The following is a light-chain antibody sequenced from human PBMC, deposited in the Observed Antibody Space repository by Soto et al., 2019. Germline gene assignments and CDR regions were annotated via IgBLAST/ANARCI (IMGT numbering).Light chain of an antibody. CDR2: NTF. V-gene: IGKV3-20*01. Sequence: EIVLTQSPGTLSLSPGEKATLSCRASQSFSTSYLAWYQHKPGQAPRLLIYNTFTRATGIPDRFSGSGSGTDFTLTISRLEPEYFAVYYCQQYGGSPFTFGPGTKVDIK. CDR3: QQYGGSPFT. J-gene: IGKJ3*01. CDR1: QSFSTSY.